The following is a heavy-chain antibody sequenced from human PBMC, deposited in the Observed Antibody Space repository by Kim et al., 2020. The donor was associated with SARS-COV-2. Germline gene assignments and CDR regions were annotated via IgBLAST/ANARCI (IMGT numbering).Heavy chain of an antibody. CDR3: ASTVGGLAAAGTVY. D-gene: IGHD6-13*01. J-gene: IGHJ4*02. V-gene: IGHV4-39*01. CDR2: IYYSGST. CDR1: GGSISSSSYY. Sequence: SETLSLTCTVSGGSISSSSYYWGWIRQPPGKGLEWIGSIYYSGSTYYNPSLKSRVTISVDTSKNQFSLKLSSVTAADTAVYYCASTVGGLAAAGTVYWGQGTLVTVSS.